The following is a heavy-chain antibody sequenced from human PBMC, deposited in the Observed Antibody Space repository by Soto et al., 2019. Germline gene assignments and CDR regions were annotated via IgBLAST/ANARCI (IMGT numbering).Heavy chain of an antibody. J-gene: IGHJ4*02. V-gene: IGHV1-18*01. CDR2: ISAYTDTP. Sequence: ASVKVSCKASGYTFTNFGVTWVRRAPGQGLEWMGWISAYTDTPNYAQKFQGRVTMTIDTSTSTAYMDLGSLTSDDTAVYYCTAGKLYPSLDFDYWGQGTLVTVSS. CDR1: GYTFTNFG. D-gene: IGHD2-8*01. CDR3: TAGKLYPSLDFDY.